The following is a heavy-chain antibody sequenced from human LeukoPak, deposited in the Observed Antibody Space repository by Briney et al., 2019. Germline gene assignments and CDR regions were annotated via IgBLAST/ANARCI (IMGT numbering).Heavy chain of an antibody. J-gene: IGHJ4*02. CDR2: IYTSGST. Sequence: PSETLFLTCAVYGGSFSGYYWSWIRQPAGKGLEWIGRIYTSGSTNYNPSLKSRVTMSVDTSKNQFSLKLSSVTAADTAVYYCARDQYYYGSGSYGLDYWGQGTLVTVSS. V-gene: IGHV4-4*07. CDR3: ARDQYYYGSGSYGLDY. D-gene: IGHD3-10*01. CDR1: GGSFSGYY.